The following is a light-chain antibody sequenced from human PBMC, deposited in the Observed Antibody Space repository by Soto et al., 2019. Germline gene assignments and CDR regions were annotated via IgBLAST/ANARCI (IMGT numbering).Light chain of an antibody. CDR2: YTS. CDR1: QYVGTR. CDR3: QQYNNWPRT. Sequence: EIVLTQSPATLSSSPGETATLSCRASQYVGTRLAWYQHKPGQAPRLLIYYTSNRATGIPARFSGSGSGTEFTLTISSLQSEDFAVYYCQQYNNWPRTFGQGTKVDI. V-gene: IGKV3D-15*01. J-gene: IGKJ1*01.